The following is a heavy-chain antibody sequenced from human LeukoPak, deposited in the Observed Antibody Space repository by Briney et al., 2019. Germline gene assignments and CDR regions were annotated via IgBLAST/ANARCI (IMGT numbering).Heavy chain of an antibody. V-gene: IGHV1-3*01. D-gene: IGHD2-15*01. CDR1: GYTFTSYA. CDR2: INAGNGNT. J-gene: IGHJ6*02. Sequence: ASVKVSCKASGYTFTSYAMHWVRQAPGQRLEWMGWINAGNGNTKYSQKFQGRVTITRDTSASTAYMELSSLRSEDTAVYYCATELPHRAYYYYYSGRGVWGQGTTVTVPS. CDR3: ATELPHRAYYYYYSGRGV.